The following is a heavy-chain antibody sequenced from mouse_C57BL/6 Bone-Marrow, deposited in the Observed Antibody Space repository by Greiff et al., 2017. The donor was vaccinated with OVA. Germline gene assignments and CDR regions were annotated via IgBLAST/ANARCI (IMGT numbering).Heavy chain of an antibody. CDR2: INPSNGGT. D-gene: IGHD6-1*01. V-gene: IGHV1-53*01. Sequence: VQLKQPGTELVKPGASVKLSCKASGYTFTSYWMHWVKQRPGQGLEWIGNINPSNGGTNYNEKFKSKATLTVDKSSSTAYMQLSSLTSEDSAVYYCARGGVLQGAMDYWGQGTSVTVSS. CDR3: ARGGVLQGAMDY. J-gene: IGHJ4*01. CDR1: GYTFTSYW.